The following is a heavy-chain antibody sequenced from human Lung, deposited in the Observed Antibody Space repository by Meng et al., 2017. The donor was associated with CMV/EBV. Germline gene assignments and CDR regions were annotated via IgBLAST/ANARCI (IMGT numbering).Heavy chain of an antibody. D-gene: IGHD3-10*01. CDR3: AKGSYSLAGSYFDY. Sequence: SXKISCAASGFTFDDHAMHWVRQAPGKGLEWVSGISWNSGTIDYADSVKGRFTISRDNAKTSLYLEMNSLRAEDMAFYYCAKGSYSLAGSYFDYWGQGMXVTVSS. CDR2: ISWNSGTI. CDR1: GFTFDDHA. J-gene: IGHJ4*02. V-gene: IGHV3-9*03.